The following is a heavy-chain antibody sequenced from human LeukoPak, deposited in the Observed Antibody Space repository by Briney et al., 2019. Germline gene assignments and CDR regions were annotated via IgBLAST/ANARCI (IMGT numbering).Heavy chain of an antibody. V-gene: IGHV3-23*01. Sequence: GGSLRLSCAASGFILRSYAMSWVRQAPGKGLEWVSAISGSGGSTYYADSVRGRFTISRDNSKNTLYVQMNSLRVEDTAVYYCAKGSIAAHDAKTTLDYWGQGTLVAVSS. J-gene: IGHJ4*02. CDR3: AKGSIAAHDAKTTLDY. CDR1: GFILRSYA. CDR2: ISGSGGST. D-gene: IGHD6-13*01.